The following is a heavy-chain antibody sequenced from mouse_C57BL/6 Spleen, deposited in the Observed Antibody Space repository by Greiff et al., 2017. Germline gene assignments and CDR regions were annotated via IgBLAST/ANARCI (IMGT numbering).Heavy chain of an antibody. D-gene: IGHD2-4*01. CDR2: ISSGSSTI. Sequence: EVKLMESGGGLVKPGGSLKLSCAASGFTFSDYGMHWVRQAPEKGLEWVAYISSGSSTIYYADTVKGRFTICRDNAKNTLFLQMTSLRSEDTAMYYCAMIYDYDPWFADWGQGTLVTVSA. CDR1: GFTFSDYG. J-gene: IGHJ3*01. V-gene: IGHV5-17*01. CDR3: AMIYDYDPWFAD.